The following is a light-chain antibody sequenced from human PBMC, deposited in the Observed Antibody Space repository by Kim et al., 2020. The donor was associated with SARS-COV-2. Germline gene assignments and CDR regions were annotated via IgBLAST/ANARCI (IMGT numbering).Light chain of an antibody. CDR3: QHYNRYPYT. J-gene: IGKJ2*01. Sequence: IHMTQTPSTLSASVGDSVTITCRASQRISDWLAWYQQKPGKAPKLLINKASTLESGVPSRFSGIGSGTEFSLTISSLQPDDFATYYCQHYNRYPYTFGQGTKLEIK. V-gene: IGKV1-5*03. CDR1: QRISDW. CDR2: KAS.